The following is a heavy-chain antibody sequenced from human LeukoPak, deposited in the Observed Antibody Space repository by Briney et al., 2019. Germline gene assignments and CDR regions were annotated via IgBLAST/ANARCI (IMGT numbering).Heavy chain of an antibody. CDR3: ARLGGSYAVDY. CDR1: GGSISSSSYY. Sequence: KPSETLSLTCTVSGGSISSSSYYWGWIRQPPGKGLEWIGSIYYSGSTYYNPSPKSRVTISVDTSKNQFSLKLSSVTAADTAVYYCARLGGSYAVDYWGQGTLVTVSS. J-gene: IGHJ4*02. V-gene: IGHV4-39*01. CDR2: IYYSGST. D-gene: IGHD1-26*01.